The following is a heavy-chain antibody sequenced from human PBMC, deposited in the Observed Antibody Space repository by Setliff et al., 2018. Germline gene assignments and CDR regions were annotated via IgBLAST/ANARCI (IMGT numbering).Heavy chain of an antibody. J-gene: IGHJ6*02. D-gene: IGHD6-13*01. CDR1: GGSISSSRHC. V-gene: IGHV4-39*07. CDR2: IYYSGST. CDR3: VREAVYSSSWYFYYYGMDV. Sequence: SETLSLTCTVSGGSISSSRHCWGWIRQPPGKGLEWIGTIYYSGSTYYNPSLKSRVTISVDTSKNQFSLKLSSVTAADTAVYYCVREAVYSSSWYFYYYGMDVWGQGTTVTVSS.